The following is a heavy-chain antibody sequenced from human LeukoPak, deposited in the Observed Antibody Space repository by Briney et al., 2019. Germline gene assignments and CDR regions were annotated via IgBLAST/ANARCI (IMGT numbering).Heavy chain of an antibody. CDR2: INPNSGGT. V-gene: IGHV1-2*02. Sequence: ASVKVSCKASGYTFTGYYMHWVRQAPGQGLEWMGWINPNSGGTNHAQKFQGRVTMTRDTSISTAYMELSRLRSDDTAVYYCARVYYDILTGYPWFDYWGQGTLVTVSS. D-gene: IGHD3-9*01. CDR3: ARVYYDILTGYPWFDY. J-gene: IGHJ4*02. CDR1: GYTFTGYY.